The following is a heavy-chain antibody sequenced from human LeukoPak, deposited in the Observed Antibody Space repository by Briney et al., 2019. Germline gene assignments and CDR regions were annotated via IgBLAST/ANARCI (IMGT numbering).Heavy chain of an antibody. D-gene: IGHD4-17*01. CDR2: IWYDGSKR. CDR1: GYTFSNHG. J-gene: IGHJ4*02. Sequence: GGSLRLSCTASGYTFSNHGLHWVRQAPGKGLEWVALIWYDGSKRYYADSVQGRFTISRDDSKNTLFLQMNSLRAEDTAVYYCARGAYGDQRGVDYWGQGTLVTVSS. V-gene: IGHV3-33*01. CDR3: ARGAYGDQRGVDY.